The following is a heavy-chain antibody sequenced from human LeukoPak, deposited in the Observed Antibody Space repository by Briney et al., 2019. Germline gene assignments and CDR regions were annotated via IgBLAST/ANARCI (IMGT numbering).Heavy chain of an antibody. J-gene: IGHJ4*02. CDR2: IRSKANRYTT. CDR1: GLTFSGSA. CDR3: TSSSGYDFGS. Sequence: GGSLRLSCAASGLTFSGSAMHWVRQASGKGLGWVGRIRSKANRYTTAYAASVKGRFTICRDDSKNTAYLQMNSLKAEDTAVYYCTSSSGYDFGSWGQGTLVTVSS. D-gene: IGHD5-12*01. V-gene: IGHV3-73*01.